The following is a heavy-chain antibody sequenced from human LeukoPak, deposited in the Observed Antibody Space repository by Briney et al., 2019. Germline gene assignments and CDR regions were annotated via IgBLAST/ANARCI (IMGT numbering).Heavy chain of an antibody. CDR3: ASGGGGYCSSTSCY. CDR1: GLTFTGYY. D-gene: IGHD2-2*03. CDR2: INPNSGGT. J-gene: IGHJ4*02. Sequence: ASVKVSCEASGLTFTGYYMHWVRQAPGQGLEWMGWINPNSGGTNYAQKFQGRVTMTRDTSISTAYMELSRLRSDDTAVYYCASGGGGYCSSTSCYWGQGTLVTVSS. V-gene: IGHV1-2*02.